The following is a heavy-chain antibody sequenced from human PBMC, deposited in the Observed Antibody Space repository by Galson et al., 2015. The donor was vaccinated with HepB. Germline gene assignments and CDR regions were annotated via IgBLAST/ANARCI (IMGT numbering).Heavy chain of an antibody. CDR2: FDPEDGET. CDR1: GYTLTELS. CDR3: ATDLAAFDYDSSGYY. D-gene: IGHD3-22*01. V-gene: IGHV1-24*01. Sequence: SVKVSCEVSGYTLTELSMHWVRQAPGKGLEWMGGFDPEDGETIYAQKFQGRVTMTEDTSTDTAYMELSSLRSEDTAVYYCATDLAAFDYDSSGYYWGQGALVTVSS. J-gene: IGHJ4*02.